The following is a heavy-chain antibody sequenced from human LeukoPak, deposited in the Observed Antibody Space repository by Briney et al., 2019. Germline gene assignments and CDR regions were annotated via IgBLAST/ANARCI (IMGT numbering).Heavy chain of an antibody. J-gene: IGHJ4*02. V-gene: IGHV3-48*01. CDR3: ARDRLTSGSYFFDY. CDR1: AFTFSDYS. Sequence: GSLRLSCAASAFTFSDYSMNWVRQAPGKGLEWISYISGRSSTIYYADSVRGRFTISRDNAKNSMYLQMNSLRAEDTAVYYCARDRLTSGSYFFDYWGQGTLVTVSS. D-gene: IGHD1-26*01. CDR2: ISGRSSTI.